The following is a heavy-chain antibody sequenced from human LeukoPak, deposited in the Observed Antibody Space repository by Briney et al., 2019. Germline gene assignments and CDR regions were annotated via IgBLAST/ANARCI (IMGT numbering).Heavy chain of an antibody. CDR1: GGSISSSY. V-gene: IGHV4-59*01. CDR2: IQYSGST. CDR3: AKAGIGHGEYFQH. J-gene: IGHJ1*01. D-gene: IGHD1-1*01. Sequence: SETLSLTCTVSGGSISSSYWSWIRQSPGKGLEWIGYIQYSGSTNYNPSLKSRVTISVDTSKNHFSLRLSSVTAADTAVYYCAKAGIGHGEYFQHWGQGTLVTVSS.